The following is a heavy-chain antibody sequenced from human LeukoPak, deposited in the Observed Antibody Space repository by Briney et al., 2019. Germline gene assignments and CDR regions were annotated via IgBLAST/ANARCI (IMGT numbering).Heavy chain of an antibody. CDR3: AREGPGSGCFFDY. CDR2: INPSGGNT. Sequence: ASVKVSCKASGYTFTSYYMHWLRQAPGQGLEWMGIINPSGGNTNYAQKFQGRVTMTRDTSTSTVFVEVNSLRSEDTAMYYCAREGPGSGCFFDYWGQGTLVTVSS. V-gene: IGHV1-46*01. J-gene: IGHJ4*02. D-gene: IGHD6-19*01. CDR1: GYTFTSYY.